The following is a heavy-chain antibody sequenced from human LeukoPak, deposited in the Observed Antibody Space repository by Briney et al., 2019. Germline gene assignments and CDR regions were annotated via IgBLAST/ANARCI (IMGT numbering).Heavy chain of an antibody. CDR3: AREGSSGWKYNWFDP. V-gene: IGHV4-59*01. D-gene: IGHD6-19*01. Sequence: PSETLSLTCTVSGGSISSYYWSWIRQPPGKGLEWIGYIYYSGSTNYNPSLKSRVTISVDTPKNQFSLKLSSVTAADTAVYYCAREGSSGWKYNWFDPWGQGTLVTVSS. CDR2: IYYSGST. J-gene: IGHJ5*02. CDR1: GGSISSYY.